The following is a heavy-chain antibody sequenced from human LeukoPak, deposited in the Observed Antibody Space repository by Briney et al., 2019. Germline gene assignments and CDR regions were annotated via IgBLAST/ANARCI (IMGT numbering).Heavy chain of an antibody. V-gene: IGHV1-46*01. J-gene: IGHJ4*02. Sequence: ASVKVSCKASGYTFTSYYMHCVRQAPGQGREGMGIINPSGGSTSYAQKFQGRVTMTRDTSTSTVYMELSSLRSEDTAVYYCAREGASGRYYPDYWGQGTLVTVSS. D-gene: IGHD1-26*01. CDR1: GYTFTSYY. CDR2: INPSGGST. CDR3: AREGASGRYYPDY.